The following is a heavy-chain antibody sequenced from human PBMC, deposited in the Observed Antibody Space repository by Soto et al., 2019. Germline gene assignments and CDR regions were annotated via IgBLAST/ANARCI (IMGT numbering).Heavy chain of an antibody. CDR2: ISYDGSNK. J-gene: IGHJ4*02. D-gene: IGHD1-26*01. V-gene: IGHV3-30-3*01. Sequence: GGSLRLSCAASGFTFSSYAMHWVRQAPGKGLEWVAVISYDGSNKYYADSVKGRFTISRDNSKNTLYLQMNSLRAEDTAVYYCARARGSYYDYWGQGTLVTVSS. CDR1: GFTFSSYA. CDR3: ARARGSYYDY.